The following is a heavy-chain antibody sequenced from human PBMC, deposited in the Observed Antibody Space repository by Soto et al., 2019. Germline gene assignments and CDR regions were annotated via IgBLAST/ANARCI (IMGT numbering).Heavy chain of an antibody. CDR2: IIPIFGTA. D-gene: IGHD2-8*01. CDR1: GRTCSSYA. Sequence: SVKASCKASGRTCSSYAISWVRQAPGQGLEWMGGIIPIFGTANYAQKFQGRVTITADKSTSTAYMELSSLRSEDTAVYYCASEIGTANAPFDYWGQGIMITFFS. V-gene: IGHV1-69*06. J-gene: IGHJ4*02. CDR3: ASEIGTANAPFDY.